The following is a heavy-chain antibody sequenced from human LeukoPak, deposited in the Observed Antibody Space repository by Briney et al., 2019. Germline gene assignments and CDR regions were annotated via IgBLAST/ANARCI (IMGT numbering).Heavy chain of an antibody. CDR3: AREAGDYYDSSGVLFDY. Sequence: ASVKVSCKASGYTFTSYGISWVRQAPGQGLEWMGWISAYNGNTNYAQKLQGRGTMTTDTSTSTAYMELRSLRSDDTAVYYCAREAGDYYDSSGVLFDYWGQGTLVTVSS. CDR2: ISAYNGNT. J-gene: IGHJ4*02. D-gene: IGHD3-22*01. CDR1: GYTFTSYG. V-gene: IGHV1-18*01.